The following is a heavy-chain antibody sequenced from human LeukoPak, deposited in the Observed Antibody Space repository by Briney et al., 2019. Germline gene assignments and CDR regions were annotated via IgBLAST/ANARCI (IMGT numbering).Heavy chain of an antibody. CDR1: GFTFSSYA. V-gene: IGHV3-23*01. CDR3: ARDRELRFLQWLLYGMDV. J-gene: IGHJ6*02. Sequence: GGSLRLSCAASGFTFSSYAMSWVRQAPGKGLEWVSAISGSGGSTYYADSVKGRFTISRDNSKNTLYLQMNSLRSDDTAVYYCARDRELRFLQWLLYGMDVWGQGTTVTVSS. D-gene: IGHD3-3*01. CDR2: ISGSGGST.